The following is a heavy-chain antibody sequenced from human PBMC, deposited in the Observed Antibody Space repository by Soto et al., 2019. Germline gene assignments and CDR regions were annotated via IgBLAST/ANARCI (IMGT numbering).Heavy chain of an antibody. Sequence: EVQLVESAAGLVQRGGSLRLSCAASGFTFNYYWMHWVRQAPGPGLVWVPHIQSDGGSTTYADSVKGRFTISRDNAKNTFYLQRNSLRAADTAVYYCARGDKGGFDRCGKGTTVTVSS. J-gene: IGHJ3*01. CDR3: ARGDKGGFDR. D-gene: IGHD2-21*02. V-gene: IGHV3-74*01. CDR2: IQSDGGST. CDR1: GFTFNYYW.